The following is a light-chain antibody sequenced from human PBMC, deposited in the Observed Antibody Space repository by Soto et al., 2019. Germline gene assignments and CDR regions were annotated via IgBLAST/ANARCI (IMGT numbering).Light chain of an antibody. CDR1: QSITNNY. J-gene: IGKJ1*01. Sequence: EIVLTQSPGTLSFSPGERATLSCRASQSITNNYLAWYQQKAGQVPRLLLYGASTRPTVIPDRFSGSGSGTDFTPAITRLEPDDCAVYYCQHYGSSPRTFGQGTKVEIK. CDR3: QHYGSSPRT. V-gene: IGKV3-20*01. CDR2: GAS.